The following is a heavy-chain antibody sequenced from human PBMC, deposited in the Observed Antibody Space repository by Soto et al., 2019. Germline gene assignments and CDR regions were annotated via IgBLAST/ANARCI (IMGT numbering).Heavy chain of an antibody. J-gene: IGHJ4*02. V-gene: IGHV5-51*01. D-gene: IGHD6-13*01. CDR1: GYSFTSYW. CDR3: ARYLAAASPFDY. CDR2: IYPCDSDT. Sequence: GESLKISCKGSGYSFTSYWIGWVRQMPGKGREWMGNIYPCDSDTRYSPSFQGQVTISADKSISTAYLQWSSLKASDTAMYYCARYLAAASPFDYWGQGTLVTVSS.